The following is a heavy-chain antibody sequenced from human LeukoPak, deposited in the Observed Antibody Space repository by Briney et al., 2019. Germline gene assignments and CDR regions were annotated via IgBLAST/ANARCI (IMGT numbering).Heavy chain of an antibody. D-gene: IGHD2-2*01. Sequence: SETLSLTCSVSGGSISSSNYYWGWIRQPPGKGLEWIGGLYSSGSTYYNPSLKSRVTISADTSKNQFSLKLTSVTAADTATYFCARDSYCSSTSCYPYYYYMDVWGKGTTVTVSS. CDR1: GGSISSSNYY. J-gene: IGHJ6*03. CDR3: ARDSYCSSTSCYPYYYYMDV. V-gene: IGHV4-39*07. CDR2: LYSSGST.